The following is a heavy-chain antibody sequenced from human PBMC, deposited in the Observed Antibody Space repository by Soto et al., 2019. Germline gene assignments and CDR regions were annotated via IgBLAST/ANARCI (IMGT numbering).Heavy chain of an antibody. Sequence: GGSLRLSCAASGFTFSSYSMNWVRQAPGKGLEWVSYISSSSSTIYYADSVKGRFTISRDNAKNSLYLQMNSLRAEDTAVYYCARGMYEDYYYMEVWGKGTSVTVSS. CDR1: GFTFSSYS. J-gene: IGHJ6*03. D-gene: IGHD2-8*01. V-gene: IGHV3-48*01. CDR3: ARGMYEDYYYMEV. CDR2: ISSSSSTI.